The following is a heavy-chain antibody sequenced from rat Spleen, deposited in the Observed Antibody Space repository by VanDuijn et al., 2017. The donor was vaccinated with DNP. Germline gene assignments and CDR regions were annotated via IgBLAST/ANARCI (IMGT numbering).Heavy chain of an antibody. Sequence: QVQLKESGPGLVQPSQTLSLTCTVSGLSLTSNSVSWIRQPPGKGLEWMGVVWIGGGTHYSSIFKSRLSITRDTSKSQVFLKMDRVKTEDTAMYFCARSQGYYYDVSYYPFAYWGQGILVTVSS. J-gene: IGHJ3*01. CDR3: ARSQGYYYDVSYYPFAY. D-gene: IGHD1-12*02. V-gene: IGHV2-47*01. CDR2: VWIGGGT. CDR1: GLSLTSNS.